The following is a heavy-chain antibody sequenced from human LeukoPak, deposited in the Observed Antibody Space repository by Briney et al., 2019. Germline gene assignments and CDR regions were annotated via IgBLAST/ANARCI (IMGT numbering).Heavy chain of an antibody. CDR1: GFTFSSYA. V-gene: IGHV3-23*01. Sequence: GGSLRLSCAASGFTFSSYAMSWVRQAPGKGLEWVSAISGSGGSTYYADSVTGRFTISRDNSKNTLYLQMNSLRAEDTAVYYCAKGTWLLWFGEPPHYYYYGMDVWGQGTTVTVSS. CDR3: AKGTWLLWFGEPPHYYYYGMDV. CDR2: ISGSGGST. J-gene: IGHJ6*02. D-gene: IGHD3-10*01.